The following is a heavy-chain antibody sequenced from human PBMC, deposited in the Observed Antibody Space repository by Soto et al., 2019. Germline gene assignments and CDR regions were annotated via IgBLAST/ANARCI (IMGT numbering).Heavy chain of an antibody. CDR2: ISGSGGST. Sequence: PGGSLRLSCAASGFTFSNYAMTWVRQAPGKGLEWVSAISGSGGSTYYADSVKGRFTISRDNSKNTLYLQMNSLRAEDTAVYYCARDGYYYDSSALGNWGQGALVTVSS. CDR3: ARDGYYYDSSALGN. V-gene: IGHV3-23*01. D-gene: IGHD3-22*01. CDR1: GFTFSNYA. J-gene: IGHJ4*01.